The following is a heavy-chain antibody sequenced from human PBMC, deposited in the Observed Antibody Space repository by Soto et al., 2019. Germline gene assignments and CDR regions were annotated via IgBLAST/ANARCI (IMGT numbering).Heavy chain of an antibody. CDR3: ARAGQYYDASGYAN. J-gene: IGHJ4*02. CDR1: GYSFATSG. V-gene: IGHV1-18*01. D-gene: IGHD3-22*01. Sequence: QVKLVQSGTEVKKPGASIKVSCKASGYSFATSGMSWGRQAPGQGLEWMGWISAYNGNTNYDQNLQDRVTMTTDTSTSTAYLEVRNLRSDDTAVYYCARAGQYYDASGYANWGQGTLVTVSS. CDR2: ISAYNGNT.